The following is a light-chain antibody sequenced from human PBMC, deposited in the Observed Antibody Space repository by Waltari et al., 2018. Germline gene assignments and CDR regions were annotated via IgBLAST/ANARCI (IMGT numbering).Light chain of an antibody. Sequence: EIVLTQSPGTLSLSPGERGILSCRTSQSVSRFLAWYQQQPGHAPRLLIYGASIRAIAIPCRFSGSGSGTDFSLTISRPEHEDTEVYYCQKYDRLPATFGPGTKVEIK. CDR1: QSVSRF. V-gene: IGKV3-20*01. CDR2: GAS. J-gene: IGKJ1*01. CDR3: QKYDRLPAT.